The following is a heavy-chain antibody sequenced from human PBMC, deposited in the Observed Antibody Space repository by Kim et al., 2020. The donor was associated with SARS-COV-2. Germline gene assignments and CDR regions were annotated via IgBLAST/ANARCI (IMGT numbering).Heavy chain of an antibody. J-gene: IGHJ4*02. CDR1: GFTFSNYS. D-gene: IGHD2-15*01. V-gene: IGHV3-23*01. CDR3: ARTSLLQS. CDR2: ISGSGGST. Sequence: GGSLRLSCAASGFTFSNYSMNWVRQAPGKGLEWVSGISGSGGSTNYADSVKGRFTISRDNAKNTLYLEMNTLRAEDTAVYYCARTSLLQSGGRGSRLTVSS.